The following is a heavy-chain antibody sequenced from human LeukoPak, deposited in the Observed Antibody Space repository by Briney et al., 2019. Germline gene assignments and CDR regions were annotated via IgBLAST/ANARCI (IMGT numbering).Heavy chain of an antibody. Sequence: ETLSLTCTVSGGSISSSSYYWGWIRQPPGKGLEWVSAISGSGGSTYYADSVKGRFTISRDNSKNTLYLQMNSLRAEDTAVYYCAKDQGSSSFDAFDIWGQGTMVSVSS. CDR3: AKDQGSSSFDAFDI. CDR2: ISGSGGST. V-gene: IGHV3-23*01. CDR1: GGSISSSSYY. J-gene: IGHJ3*02. D-gene: IGHD6-6*01.